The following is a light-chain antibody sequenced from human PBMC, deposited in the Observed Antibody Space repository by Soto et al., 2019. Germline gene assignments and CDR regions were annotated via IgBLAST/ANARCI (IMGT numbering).Light chain of an antibody. CDR1: QSVSSN. J-gene: IGKJ3*01. Sequence: EIVMTQSPATLSVSPGERATLSCRASQSVSSNLAWYQQKPGQAPRLLIYGASTRATGIPARFSGSGSGTECTLTISSLQCEDVAVYYCQHYNNWRITLGPGTKVDIK. V-gene: IGKV3-15*01. CDR2: GAS. CDR3: QHYNNWRIT.